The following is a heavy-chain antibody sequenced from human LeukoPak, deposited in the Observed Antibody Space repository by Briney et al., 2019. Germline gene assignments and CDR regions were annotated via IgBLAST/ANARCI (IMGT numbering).Heavy chain of an antibody. Sequence: GGSLRLSCAASGFTFSSYAMSWVRQAPGQGLEWVSAISGSGGSTYYADTVKGRFTISRDNSKNTLYLQINSLRAEDTVVYYCAKSFGFGELLYFHYFDYWGQGTLVTVSS. D-gene: IGHD3-10*01. CDR2: ISGSGGST. CDR1: GFTFSSYA. J-gene: IGHJ4*02. V-gene: IGHV3-23*01. CDR3: AKSFGFGELLYFHYFDY.